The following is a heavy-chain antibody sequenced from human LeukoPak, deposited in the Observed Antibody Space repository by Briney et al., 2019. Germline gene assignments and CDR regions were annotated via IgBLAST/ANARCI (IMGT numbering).Heavy chain of an antibody. CDR3: ARERDNDSTGYYYGYYYMDV. CDR2: IYYSGST. Sequence: SETLSLTCTVSGGSISSYYWSWIRQPPGKGLEWIGYIYYSGSTNYNPSLKSRVTISVDTSKNQLSLKLNSVTAADTAVYYCARERDNDSTGYYYGYYYMDVWGKGTTVTVSS. D-gene: IGHD3-22*01. J-gene: IGHJ6*03. V-gene: IGHV4-59*01. CDR1: GGSISSYY.